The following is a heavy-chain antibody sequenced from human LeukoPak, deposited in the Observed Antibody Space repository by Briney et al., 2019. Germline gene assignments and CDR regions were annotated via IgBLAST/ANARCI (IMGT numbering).Heavy chain of an antibody. V-gene: IGHV4-31*03. D-gene: IGHD3-10*01. CDR2: IYYSGST. CDR1: GGSISSGGYY. CDR3: ARARFRELSKPYFDY. Sequence: PSETLSPTCTVSGGSISSGGYYWSWIRQHPGKGLEWIGYIYYSGSTYYNPSLKSRVTISVDTSKNQFSLKLSSVTAADTAVYYCARARFRELSKPYFDYWGQGTLVTVSS. J-gene: IGHJ4*02.